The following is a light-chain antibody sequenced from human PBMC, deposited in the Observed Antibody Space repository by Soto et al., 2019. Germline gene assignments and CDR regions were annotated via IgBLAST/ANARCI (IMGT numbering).Light chain of an antibody. Sequence: DIQMTQTPPSLSLSVGDRVTITCRASQAISNSLNWYQQKPGKSPRALIYGASSLESGVPSRFSGRGSGTDFTLSISSLQPEDFATYFCQQSYSTPYTFGQGTSLRIK. V-gene: IGKV1-39*01. CDR1: QAISNS. CDR3: QQSYSTPYT. J-gene: IGKJ2*01. CDR2: GAS.